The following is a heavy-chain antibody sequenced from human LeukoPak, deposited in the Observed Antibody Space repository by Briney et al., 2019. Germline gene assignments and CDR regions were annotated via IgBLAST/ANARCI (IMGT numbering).Heavy chain of an antibody. J-gene: IGHJ4*02. V-gene: IGHV4-34*01. Sequence: SETLSLTCAVYGGSFSGYYWSWIRQPPGKGLEWIGEINHSGSTNYNPSLKSRVTMSVDTSKNQFSLKLSSVTAADTAVYYCASSVVVGIFDYWGQGTLVTVSS. CDR2: INHSGST. CDR3: ASSVVVGIFDY. CDR1: GGSFSGYY. D-gene: IGHD2-21*01.